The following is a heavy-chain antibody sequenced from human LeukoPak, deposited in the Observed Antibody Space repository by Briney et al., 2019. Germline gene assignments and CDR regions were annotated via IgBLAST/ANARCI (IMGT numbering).Heavy chain of an antibody. Sequence: VASVKVSCKASGGTFTSYAISWVRQAPGQGLEWMGGIIPIFGTANYAQKFQGRVTITTDESTSTAYMDLSSLTPEDPAGPHCASVCRRTSHDDSYFDYWGQGTLVTVSS. CDR1: GGTFTSYA. CDR3: ASVCRRTSHDDSYFDY. CDR2: IIPIFGTA. J-gene: IGHJ4*02. V-gene: IGHV1-69*05. D-gene: IGHD3-9*01.